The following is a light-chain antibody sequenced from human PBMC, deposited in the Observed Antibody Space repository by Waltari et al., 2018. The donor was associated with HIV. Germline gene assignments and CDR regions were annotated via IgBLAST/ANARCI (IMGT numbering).Light chain of an antibody. Sequence: QSALTQPRSVSGSPGQSVTISCTGTSSDVGGYDYVSWYQQHPGKAPKVIISDVSRRPSGVPVRFSASKSGNTASRTISGLQAADEADYFCCSYASNYILIFGGGTKLTVL. CDR3: CSYASNYILI. V-gene: IGLV2-11*01. J-gene: IGLJ2*01. CDR1: SSDVGGYDY. CDR2: DVS.